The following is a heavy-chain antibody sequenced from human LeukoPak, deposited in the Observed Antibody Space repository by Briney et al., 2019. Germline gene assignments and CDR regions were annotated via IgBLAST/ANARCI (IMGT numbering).Heavy chain of an antibody. V-gene: IGHV4-34*01. CDR2: INHSGST. CDR3: ALLAAADGFDY. D-gene: IGHD6-13*01. Sequence: SETLSLTCAVYGGSFSGYYWSWIRQPPGKGLEWIGEINHSGSTNYNPSLKSRVTISVDTSKNQFSLKLSSVTAADTAVYYCALLAAADGFDYWGQGTLVTVSS. J-gene: IGHJ4*02. CDR1: GGSFSGYY.